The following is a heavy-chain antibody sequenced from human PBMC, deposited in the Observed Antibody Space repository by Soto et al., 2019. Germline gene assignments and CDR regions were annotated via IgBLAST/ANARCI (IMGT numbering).Heavy chain of an antibody. Sequence: PXETLSLNCTVSGCSSRSGYYWSWIRQYPVKGLEWIGYIYYSGNTYYTPSLKRRVSIALDTSKSQFSLKLDSVTSADTAVYYCARDAPVALGVANSMDVWRQGTTVTVTS. D-gene: IGHD3-3*02. CDR1: GCSSRSGYY. J-gene: IGHJ6*02. V-gene: IGHV4-31*03. CDR3: ARDAPVALGVANSMDV. CDR2: IYYSGNT.